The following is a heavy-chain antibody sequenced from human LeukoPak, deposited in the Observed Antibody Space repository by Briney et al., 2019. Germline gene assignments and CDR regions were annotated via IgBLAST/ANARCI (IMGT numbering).Heavy chain of an antibody. J-gene: IGHJ4*02. Sequence: SVKVSCKASGGTFSSYAISWVRQAPGQGLEWMGGIIPIFGTANYAQKFQGRVTITADESTSTAYMELSSLRSEDTAVYYCARRKYYYDSSGDLDYWGQGTLVTASS. CDR2: IIPIFGTA. CDR1: GGTFSSYA. V-gene: IGHV1-69*01. CDR3: ARRKYYYDSSGDLDY. D-gene: IGHD3-22*01.